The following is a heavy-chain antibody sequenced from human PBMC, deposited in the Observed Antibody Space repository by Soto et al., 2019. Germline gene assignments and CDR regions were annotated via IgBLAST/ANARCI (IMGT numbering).Heavy chain of an antibody. CDR3: TTVATHSYTWLDP. D-gene: IGHD5-12*01. V-gene: IGHV3-74*01. Sequence: EVQLVESGGTLVQPGRSLRLSCAASGFTFNTYWMHWVRQAPGTGLVWVSRINSDGTRTTYADSVKGRFTISRDNAKNTVYLQMNSLRAEDTAVYYCTTVATHSYTWLDPWGQGTLVTVSS. CDR2: INSDGTRT. CDR1: GFTFNTYW. J-gene: IGHJ5*02.